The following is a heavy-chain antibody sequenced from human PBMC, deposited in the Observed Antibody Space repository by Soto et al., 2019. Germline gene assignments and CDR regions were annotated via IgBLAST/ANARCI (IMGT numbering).Heavy chain of an antibody. CDR1: GGSISSSSYY. Sequence: SETLSLTCTVSGGSISSSSYYWGWIRQPPGKGLEWIGSIYYSGSTYYNPSLKSRVTISVDTSKNQFSLKLSSVTAADTAVYYCARRGDSSNFYYYGMDVWGQGTTVTVSS. CDR3: ARRGDSSNFYYYGMDV. CDR2: IYYSGST. V-gene: IGHV4-39*01. J-gene: IGHJ6*02. D-gene: IGHD3-22*01.